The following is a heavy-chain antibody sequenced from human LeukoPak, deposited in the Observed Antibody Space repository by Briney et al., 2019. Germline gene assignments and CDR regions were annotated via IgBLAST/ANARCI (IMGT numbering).Heavy chain of an antibody. J-gene: IGHJ3*02. CDR2: IYYSGST. CDR1: GGSISSYY. CDR3: ARSGVGDDAFDI. V-gene: IGHV4-59*08. D-gene: IGHD3-16*01. Sequence: SETLSLTCTVSGGSISSYYWSWIRQPPGKGLEWIGYIYYSGSTYYNPSLKSRVTISVDTSKNQFSLKLSSVTAADTAVYYCARSGVGDDAFDIWGQGTMVTVSP.